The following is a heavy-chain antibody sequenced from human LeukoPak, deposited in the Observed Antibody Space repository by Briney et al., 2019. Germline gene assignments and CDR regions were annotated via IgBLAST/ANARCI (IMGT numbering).Heavy chain of an antibody. Sequence: PSETLSLTCSVSGDSISSGSYYWGWIRQPPGKGLEWIGIIYYIGSTYYNPSLKSRVTISVDTSKNQFSLKLGSVTAADTAVYYRARLTYNWNSIDYWGQGTLVTVSS. CDR3: ARLTYNWNSIDY. D-gene: IGHD1-7*01. CDR1: GDSISSGSYY. V-gene: IGHV4-39*01. CDR2: IYYIGST. J-gene: IGHJ4*02.